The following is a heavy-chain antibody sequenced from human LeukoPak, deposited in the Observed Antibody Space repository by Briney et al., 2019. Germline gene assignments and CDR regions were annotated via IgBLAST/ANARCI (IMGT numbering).Heavy chain of an antibody. D-gene: IGHD3-3*01. CDR2: INPNSGGT. V-gene: IGHV1-2*02. J-gene: IGHJ4*02. CDR3: ARGLGGLTYDFWSGYWSEKIDY. CDR1: GYTFTGYY. Sequence: ASVKVSCKASGYTFTGYYMHWVRRAPGQGLEWMGWINPNSGGTNYAQKFQGRVTMTRDTSISTAYMELSRLRSDDTAVYYCARGLGGLTYDFWSGYWSEKIDYWGQGTLVTVSS.